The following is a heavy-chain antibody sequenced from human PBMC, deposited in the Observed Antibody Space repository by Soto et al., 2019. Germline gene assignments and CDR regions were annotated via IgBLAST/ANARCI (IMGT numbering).Heavy chain of an antibody. Sequence: SETLSLTCTVSGASIRNYYWSWIRQPPGKGLEWIGYVYYSVSTNYKPSPKSRVTISVDMSKNHFSLKLASVTAADTAVYYCARDTATGFGSYSYGLDVWGQGTTVTVSS. J-gene: IGHJ6*02. D-gene: IGHD3-9*01. CDR1: GASIRNYY. CDR2: VYYSVST. V-gene: IGHV4-59*01. CDR3: ARDTATGFGSYSYGLDV.